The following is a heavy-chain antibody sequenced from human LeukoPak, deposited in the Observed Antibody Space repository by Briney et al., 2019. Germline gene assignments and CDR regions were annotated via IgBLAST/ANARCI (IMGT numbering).Heavy chain of an antibody. CDR3: ASSVAARLDLLDY. J-gene: IGHJ4*02. Sequence: SETLSLTCTVSGGSISSGSYYWSWIRQPAGKGLEWIGRIYTSGSTNYNPSLKSRVTISVDTSKNQFSLKLSSVTAADTAVYYCASSVAARLDLLDYWGQGTLVTVSS. V-gene: IGHV4-61*02. CDR1: GGSISSGSYY. CDR2: IYTSGST. D-gene: IGHD6-6*01.